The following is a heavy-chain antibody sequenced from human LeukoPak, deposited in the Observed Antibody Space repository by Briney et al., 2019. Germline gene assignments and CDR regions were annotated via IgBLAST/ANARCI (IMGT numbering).Heavy chain of an antibody. CDR3: ARAVAGTSNFDY. Sequence: PSETLSLTCTVSGGSISHYYWSWIRQPPGKGLEWIGYIYYSGSTNYNPSLKSRVTISIDTSKNQFSLKLSSVTAADTAVYYCARAVAGTSNFDYWGQGTLVTVSS. D-gene: IGHD6-19*01. CDR2: IYYSGST. CDR1: GGSISHYY. V-gene: IGHV4-59*01. J-gene: IGHJ4*02.